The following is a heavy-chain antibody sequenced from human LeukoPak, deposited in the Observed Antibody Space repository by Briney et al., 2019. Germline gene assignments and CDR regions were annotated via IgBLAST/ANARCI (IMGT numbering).Heavy chain of an antibody. V-gene: IGHV1-8*02. CDR2: MNTEKGNT. CDR3: ARGRGAYGSGSYLYD. CDR1: GYTFTDYD. D-gene: IGHD3-10*01. Sequence: ASVKVSCKASGYTFTDYDINWVRQATGQGLEWMGWMNTEKGNTGYAQRFQGRGAMTRDTSTTTAYLELTNLTPEDTAIYYCARGRGAYGSGSYLYDWGQGTLRTVSA. J-gene: IGHJ4*02.